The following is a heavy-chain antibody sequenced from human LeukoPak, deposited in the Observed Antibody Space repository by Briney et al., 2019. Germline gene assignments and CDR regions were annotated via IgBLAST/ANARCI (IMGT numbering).Heavy chain of an antibody. D-gene: IGHD3-10*01. CDR1: GYTFSTYW. CDR3: TTDTFGARDS. CDR2: INEDGTST. V-gene: IGHV3-74*01. Sequence: GGSLRLSCAASGYTFSTYWMHWVRQGPGKGLVWVSRINEDGTSTSYAEPVRGRFTISRDNAKNTLYLQMNSLRAEDTAVYYCTTDTFGARDSWGQGTLVTVSS. J-gene: IGHJ4*02.